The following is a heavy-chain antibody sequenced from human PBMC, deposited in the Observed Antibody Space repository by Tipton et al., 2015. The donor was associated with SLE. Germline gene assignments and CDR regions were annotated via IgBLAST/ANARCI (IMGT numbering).Heavy chain of an antibody. V-gene: IGHV4-4*02. Sequence: GLVKPSETLSLTCAVSGGSISSSNWWSWVRQPPGKGLEWIGEIYHSGSTNYNPSLKSRVTISVDKSKNQFSLKLSSVTAADTAVYYCARVRGIAAAGYYYGMDVWGQGTTVTVSS. CDR2: IYHSGST. CDR3: ARVRGIAAAGYYYGMDV. CDR1: GGSISSSNW. D-gene: IGHD6-13*01. J-gene: IGHJ6*02.